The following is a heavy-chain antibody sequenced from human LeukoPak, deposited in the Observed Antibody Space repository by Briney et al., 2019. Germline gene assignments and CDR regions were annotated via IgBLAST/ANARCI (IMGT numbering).Heavy chain of an antibody. D-gene: IGHD2-2*02. V-gene: IGHV1-2*02. CDR2: INPNVGAT. J-gene: IGHJ5*02. CDR1: GYTFNAYF. CDR3: ARGGLSGGTSYYT. Sequence: ASVKVSCKASGYTFNAYFIHWVRQAPGQGPEWMGYINPNVGATKYAEKFQGRVAMTRDTSINTAYMELSSATSDDTALYFCARGGLSGGTSYYTWGQGTLVTVSS.